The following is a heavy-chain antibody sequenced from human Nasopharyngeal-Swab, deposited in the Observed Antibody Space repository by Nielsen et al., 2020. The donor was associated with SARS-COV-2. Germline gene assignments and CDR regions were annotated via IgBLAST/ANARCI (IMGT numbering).Heavy chain of an antibody. CDR1: GYTFTSYY. J-gene: IGHJ4*02. V-gene: IGHV1-46*01. Sequence: ASVKVSCKASGYTFTSYYMHWVRQAPGQGLEWMGIINPSGGSTSYAQKFQGRVTMTRDTSTSTVYMELSSLGSEDTAVYYCTRVHRIAAAGFDYWGQGTLVTVSS. D-gene: IGHD6-13*01. CDR3: TRVHRIAAAGFDY. CDR2: INPSGGST.